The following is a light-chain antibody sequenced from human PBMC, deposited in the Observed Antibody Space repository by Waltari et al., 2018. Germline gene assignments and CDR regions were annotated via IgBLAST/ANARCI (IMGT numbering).Light chain of an antibody. Sequence: QSALAQPASVSGSPGQSITISCSGSSSDVGTYDLVSWYQQHPDKAPKVIIYEVNKRPSGMSVRVSGSKSEDTASGTIAGLQAEEEAHDYGCSDAGSFRHVLFGGGTKLTVL. CDR1: SSDVGTYDL. V-gene: IGLV2-23*02. CDR2: EVN. J-gene: IGLJ2*01. CDR3: CSDAGSFRHVL.